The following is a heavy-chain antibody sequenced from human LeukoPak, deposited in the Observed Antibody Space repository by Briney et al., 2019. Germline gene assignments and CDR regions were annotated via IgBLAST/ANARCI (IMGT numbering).Heavy chain of an antibody. CDR3: ARVGVRGVIPID. J-gene: IGHJ4*02. CDR1: GGXISSGGYY. D-gene: IGHD3-10*01. Sequence: PSQTLSLTCTVSGGXISSGGYYWSWIRQHPGKGLEWIGYIYYSGSTYYNPSLKSRVTISVDTSKNQFSLKLSSVTAADTAVYYCARVGVRGVIPIDWGQGTLVTVSS. V-gene: IGHV4-31*03. CDR2: IYYSGST.